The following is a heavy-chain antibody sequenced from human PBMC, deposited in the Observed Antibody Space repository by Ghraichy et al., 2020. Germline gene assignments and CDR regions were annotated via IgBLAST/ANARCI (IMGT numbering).Heavy chain of an antibody. CDR1: GYTFTSYY. D-gene: IGHD2-21*02. V-gene: IGHV1-46*03. Sequence: ASVKVSCKASGYTFTSYYIHWVRQAPGQGLEWMGIINPRGGSTNYAQKFQGRVTMTRDTSTSTVYMELSSLRSEDTAMYYCARGERYCGGDCYSPTFDYWGQGTLVTVSS. CDR2: INPRGGST. CDR3: ARGERYCGGDCYSPTFDY. J-gene: IGHJ4*02.